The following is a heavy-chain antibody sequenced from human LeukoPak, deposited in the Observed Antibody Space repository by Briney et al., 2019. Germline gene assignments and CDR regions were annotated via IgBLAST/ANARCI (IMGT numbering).Heavy chain of an antibody. CDR2: IYYSGST. D-gene: IGHD1-20*01. CDR3: ARDHITGTIQRRGKFDP. V-gene: IGHV4-59*01. Sequence: PSEALSLTCTVSGGSISSYYWSWIRQPPGKGLEWIGYIYYSGSTNYNPSLKSRVTISVDTSKNQFSLKLSSVTAADTAVYYCARDHITGTIQRRGKFDPWGQGTLVTVSS. J-gene: IGHJ5*02. CDR1: GGSISSYY.